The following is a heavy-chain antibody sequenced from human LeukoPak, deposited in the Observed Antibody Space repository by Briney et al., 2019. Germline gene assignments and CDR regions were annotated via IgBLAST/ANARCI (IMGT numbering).Heavy chain of an antibody. CDR3: ARWDSGSCSD. CDR1: GFTFSDHY. D-gene: IGHD1-26*01. V-gene: IGHV3-72*01. J-gene: IGHJ4*02. CDR2: TKNKANSYTT. Sequence: GGSLRLSCAASGFTFSDHYMDWVRQAPGKGLEWVGRTKNKANSYTTEYAASVKGRFTISRDESKNSLYPQMNSLKTEDTAVYYCARWDSGSCSDWGQGTLVTVSS.